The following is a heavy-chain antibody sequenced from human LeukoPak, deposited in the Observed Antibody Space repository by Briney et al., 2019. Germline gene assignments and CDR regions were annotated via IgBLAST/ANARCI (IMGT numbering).Heavy chain of an antibody. CDR3: ARDFSSWYERPHTGFDY. Sequence: SVKVSCTASGGTFRTYAISWVRQAPGQGLEWMGGIIPIFGTANYAQKFQGRVTITADESTSAAYMELSSLRSEDTAVYYFARDFSSWYERPHTGFDYWGQGTLVTVSS. J-gene: IGHJ4*02. CDR2: IIPIFGTA. D-gene: IGHD6-13*01. CDR1: GGTFRTYA. V-gene: IGHV1-69*13.